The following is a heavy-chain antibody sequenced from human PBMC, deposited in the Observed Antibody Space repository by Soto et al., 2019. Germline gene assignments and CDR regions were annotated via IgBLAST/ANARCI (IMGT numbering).Heavy chain of an antibody. J-gene: IGHJ6*02. V-gene: IGHV1-69*01. Sequence: QVQLVQSGAEVKKPGSSVKVSCKASGGTFSSYAISWVRQAPGQGLEWMGGIIRISGTANYAQKFQGRVTITADESTNMELSSLRSEDTAVYYCARSQGSSTSLEIYYYYYYGMDVWGQGTTVTVSS. CDR1: GGTFSSYA. CDR2: IIRISGTA. CDR3: ARSQGSSTSLEIYYYYYYGMDV. D-gene: IGHD2-2*01.